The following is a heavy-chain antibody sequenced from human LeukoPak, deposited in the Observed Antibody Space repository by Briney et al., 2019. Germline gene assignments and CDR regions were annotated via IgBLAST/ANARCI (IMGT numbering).Heavy chain of an antibody. CDR2: IIPILGIA. CDR1: GGTFSSYA. J-gene: IGHJ4*02. D-gene: IGHD3-22*01. V-gene: IGHV1-69*04. Sequence: SVKVSCKASGGTFSSYAISWVRQAPGQGLEWMGRIIPILGIANYAQKFQGRVTITADKSTSTAYVELSSLRSEDTAVYYCARAHSYYYDSSGYPLFDYWGQGTLVTVSS. CDR3: ARAHSYYYDSSGYPLFDY.